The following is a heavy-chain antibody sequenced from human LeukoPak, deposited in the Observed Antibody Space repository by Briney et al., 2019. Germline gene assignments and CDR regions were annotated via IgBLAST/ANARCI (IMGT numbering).Heavy chain of an antibody. J-gene: IGHJ6*02. D-gene: IGHD4-17*01. CDR1: GGTFSSYA. CDR2: IIPILGIA. V-gene: IGHV1-69*04. CDR3: ARDHDYGDYADLYYYYGMDV. Sequence: SVKVSCKASGGTFSSYAISWVRQAPGQGLEWMGRIIPILGIANYAQKFQGRVTITADKPTSTAYMELSSLRSEDTAVYYCARDHDYGDYADLYYYYGMDVWGQGTTVTVSS.